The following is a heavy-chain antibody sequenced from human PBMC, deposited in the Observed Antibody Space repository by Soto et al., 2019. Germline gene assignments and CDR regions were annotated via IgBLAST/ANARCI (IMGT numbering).Heavy chain of an antibody. J-gene: IGHJ4*02. CDR3: ASGGTTVNSRFDF. Sequence: QVQVVQSGAEVKKPGSSVRVSCKASGGTSSSYAITWMRQAPGQGLEWMGGIIPILDTTDYAQKFQGRVTFTADESTSTGYMELSSLTSEDTAVYYCASGGTTVNSRFDFWGQGTMVTVSS. CDR1: GGTSSSYA. V-gene: IGHV1-69*01. D-gene: IGHD1-1*01. CDR2: IIPILDTT.